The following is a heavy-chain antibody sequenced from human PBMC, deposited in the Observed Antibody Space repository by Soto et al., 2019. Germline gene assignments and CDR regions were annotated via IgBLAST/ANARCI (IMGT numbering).Heavy chain of an antibody. CDR1: GGTLSTYT. V-gene: IGHV1-69*02. D-gene: IGHD6-19*01. Sequence: QGLLAQSGAEVKKPGSSVKVSCKAPGGTLSTYTLTWLRHAPGQGPEWMGRIIPALDVEDYAQQFQGRVTITADTSTSTAYMELHSVRSDDTAVYYCAAVAGTSAFVGYFEYWGQGTRVTVAS. CDR3: AAVAGTSAFVGYFEY. J-gene: IGHJ4*02. CDR2: IIPALDVE.